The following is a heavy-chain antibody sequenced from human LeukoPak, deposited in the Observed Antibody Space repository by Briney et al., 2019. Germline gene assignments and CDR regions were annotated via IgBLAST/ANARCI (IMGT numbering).Heavy chain of an antibody. CDR2: INPNSGGT. J-gene: IGHJ4*02. Sequence: ASVKVSCKASGYTFTGYYMHWVRQAPGQGLEWMGRINPNSGGTNYAQKFQGRVTMTRDTSISTAYMELSRLRSDDTAVYYCARALYSGGWYVIDYWGQGTLVTVSS. D-gene: IGHD6-19*01. CDR3: ARALYSGGWYVIDY. CDR1: GYTFTGYY. V-gene: IGHV1-2*06.